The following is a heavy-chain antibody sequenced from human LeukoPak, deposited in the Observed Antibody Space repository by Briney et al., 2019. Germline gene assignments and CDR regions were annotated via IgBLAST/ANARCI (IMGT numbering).Heavy chain of an antibody. CDR3: AKDARRTNGWYFFDY. CDR1: GFAFSNLA. CDR2: ISDSGSLT. V-gene: IGHV3-23*01. J-gene: IGHJ4*02. D-gene: IGHD6-19*01. Sequence: GGSLRLSCAASGFAFSNLAMGWVRQAPGQGLEWVSVISDSGSLTYYADSVKGRFTISRDNSKNTLFLQMNSLRAEDTAVYCCAKDARRTNGWYFFDYWGQGTLVTVSS.